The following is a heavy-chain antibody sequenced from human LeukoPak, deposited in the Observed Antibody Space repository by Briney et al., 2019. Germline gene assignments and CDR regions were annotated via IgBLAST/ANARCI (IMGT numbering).Heavy chain of an antibody. CDR3: ATDLLGGYSSSWDP. J-gene: IGHJ5*02. D-gene: IGHD6-13*01. Sequence: ASVKVSCKASGYTFTNYGISWVRQAPGQGLEWMGWISAYNGNTNYAQKLQGRVTMTTDTSTSTAYMELSSLRSEDTAVYYCATDLLGGYSSSWDPWGQGTLVTVSS. CDR1: GYTFTNYG. V-gene: IGHV1-18*01. CDR2: ISAYNGNT.